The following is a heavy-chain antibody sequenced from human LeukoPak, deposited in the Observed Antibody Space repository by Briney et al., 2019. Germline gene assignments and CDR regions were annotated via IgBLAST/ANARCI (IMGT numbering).Heavy chain of an antibody. V-gene: IGHV4-59*01. Sequence: PSETLSLTCTVSGGSISSYYWSWIRQPPGKGLEWIGYIYYSGSTNYNPSLKSRVTISVDTSKNQFSLKLSSVTAADTAVYYCARAITRIVGATYFDYWGQGTLVTVSS. J-gene: IGHJ4*02. CDR2: IYYSGST. CDR3: ARAITRIVGATYFDY. D-gene: IGHD1-26*01. CDR1: GGSISSYY.